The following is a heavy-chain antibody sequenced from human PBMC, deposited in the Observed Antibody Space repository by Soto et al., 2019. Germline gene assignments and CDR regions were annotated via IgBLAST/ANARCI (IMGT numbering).Heavy chain of an antibody. Sequence: PGWSLRLSCAASGFTFSSYAMSWVRQAPGKGLEWVSAISGSGGSTYYADSVKGRFTISRDNSKNSLYLQMNSLRAEDTAVDEWASAYESVGWFNHWGQGTLVTVPS. D-gene: IGHD3-22*01. CDR2: ISGSGGST. V-gene: IGHV3-23*01. CDR3: ASAYESVGWFNH. J-gene: IGHJ5*02. CDR1: GFTFSSYA.